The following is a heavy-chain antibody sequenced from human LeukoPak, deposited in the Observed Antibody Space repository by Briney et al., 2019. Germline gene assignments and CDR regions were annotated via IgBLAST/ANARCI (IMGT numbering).Heavy chain of an antibody. CDR3: ARDPLLSYYYDSSGQPRTAFDI. V-gene: IGHV3-74*01. J-gene: IGHJ3*02. CDR1: GFTFSSYW. D-gene: IGHD3-22*01. CDR2: INSDGSST. Sequence: GGSLRLSCAAFGFTFSSYWMHWVRQAPGKGLVWVSRINSDGSSTSYADSVKGRFTISRDNAKNTLYLQMNSLRAEDTAVYYCARDPLLSYYYDSSGQPRTAFDIWGQGTMVTVSS.